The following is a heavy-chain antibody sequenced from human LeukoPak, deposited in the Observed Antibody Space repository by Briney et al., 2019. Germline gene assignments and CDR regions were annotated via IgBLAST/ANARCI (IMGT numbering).Heavy chain of an antibody. CDR2: INHSGST. CDR3: ARDGYDSSGYYRRAFDI. CDR1: GGSFSGYY. D-gene: IGHD3-22*01. J-gene: IGHJ3*02. V-gene: IGHV4-34*01. Sequence: PSETLSLTCTIYGGSFSGYYWSWIRQPPGKGLEWIGEINHSGSTNYNPSLKSRVTISVDTSKNQFSLTLSSVTAADTAVYYCARDGYDSSGYYRRAFDIWGQGTMVTVSS.